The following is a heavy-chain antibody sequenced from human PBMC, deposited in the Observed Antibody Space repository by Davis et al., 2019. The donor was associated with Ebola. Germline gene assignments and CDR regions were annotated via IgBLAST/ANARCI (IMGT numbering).Heavy chain of an antibody. CDR3: ARSGVWFGDLPSFDP. CDR2: AHYTGKT. D-gene: IGHD3-10*01. Sequence: SETLSLTCTVSGGSISSFYWSWIRQPPGKGLEWIGYAHYTGKTSYNPSLESRVTLSADVSKNQLFLELISVTAADTAVYYCARSGVWFGDLPSFDPGGQGISVTVSS. V-gene: IGHV4-59*08. J-gene: IGHJ5*02. CDR1: GGSISSFY.